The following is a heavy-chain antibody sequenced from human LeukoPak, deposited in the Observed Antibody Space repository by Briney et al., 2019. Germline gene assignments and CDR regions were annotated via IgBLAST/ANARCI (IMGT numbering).Heavy chain of an antibody. CDR1: GGSISSNSHY. CDR2: VFYSGST. J-gene: IGHJ4*02. D-gene: IGHD3-22*01. Sequence: SETLSLTCTVSGGSISSNSHYWGWIRQPPGKGLEWIGSVFYSGSTYYNPSLKSRVTISVDTSKNQFSLKLNSVTAADTAVYYCARDDSSGYTPTRGVDYWGQGTLVTVSS. CDR3: ARDDSSGYTPTRGVDY. V-gene: IGHV4-39*07.